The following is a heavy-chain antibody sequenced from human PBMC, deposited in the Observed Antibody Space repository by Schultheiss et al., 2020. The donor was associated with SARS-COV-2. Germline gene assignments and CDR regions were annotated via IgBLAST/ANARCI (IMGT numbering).Heavy chain of an antibody. CDR3: AKEWHWNVAYFDY. CDR2: ISYDGSNK. Sequence: GGSLRLSCAASGFTFSRYGMHWVRQAPGKGLEWVAVISYDGSNKYYADSVKGRFTISRDNSKNTLYLQMNSLRAEDTAVYYCAKEWHWNVAYFDYWGQGTLVTVSS. J-gene: IGHJ4*02. D-gene: IGHD1-1*01. V-gene: IGHV3-30*18. CDR1: GFTFSRYG.